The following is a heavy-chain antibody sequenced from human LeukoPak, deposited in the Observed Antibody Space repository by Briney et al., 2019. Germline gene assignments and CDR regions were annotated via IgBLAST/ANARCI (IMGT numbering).Heavy chain of an antibody. CDR1: GFTFSSYA. V-gene: IGHV3-23*01. CDR3: AKDRLLNYDSSTSMIDY. CDR2: ISAGGGDT. D-gene: IGHD3-22*01. J-gene: IGHJ4*02. Sequence: GGSLRLSCAASGFTFSSYAMSWVRQAPGKGLEWVSTISAGGGDTYYAASVKGRFTISRDNSRNTLFLQMNSLRAEDTAEYYCAKDRLLNYDSSTSMIDYWGQGTLVTVSS.